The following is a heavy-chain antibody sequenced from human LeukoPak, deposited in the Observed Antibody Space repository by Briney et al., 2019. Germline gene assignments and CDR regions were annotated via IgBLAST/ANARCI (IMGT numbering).Heavy chain of an antibody. Sequence: GGSLRLSCAASGFSLSSYTMNWVRQAPGKGLEWVSSISGGSSYIYYADSVKGRFTISRDNAKKSLYLQMNSLRADDTAVYYCATTDYYDSSGTLDYWGRGTLVTVSS. CDR1: GFSLSSYT. D-gene: IGHD3-22*01. V-gene: IGHV3-21*01. J-gene: IGHJ4*02. CDR3: ATTDYYDSSGTLDY. CDR2: ISGGSSYI.